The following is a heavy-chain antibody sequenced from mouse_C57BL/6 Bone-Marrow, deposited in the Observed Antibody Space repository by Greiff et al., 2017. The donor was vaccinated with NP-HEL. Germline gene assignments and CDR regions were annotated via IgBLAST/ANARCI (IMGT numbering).Heavy chain of an antibody. J-gene: IGHJ3*01. D-gene: IGHD2-5*01. CDR1: GYTFTSYW. CDR3: ARASYSSYCWFAY. Sequence: QVQLQQSGAELAKPGASVKLSCKASGYTFTSYWMHWVKQRPGQGLEWIGYINPSSGYTKYNQKFKDKATLTADKSSSTAYMQLSSLTYEDSAVYYCARASYSSYCWFAYWGQGTLVTVSA. CDR2: INPSSGYT. V-gene: IGHV1-7*01.